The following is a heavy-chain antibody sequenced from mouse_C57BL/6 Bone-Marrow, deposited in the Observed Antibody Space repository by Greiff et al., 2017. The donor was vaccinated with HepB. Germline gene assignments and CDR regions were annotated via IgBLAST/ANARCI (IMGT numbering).Heavy chain of an antibody. CDR2: IWRGGST. V-gene: IGHV2-5*01. Sequence: VKLMESGPGLVQPSQSLSITCTVSGFSLTSYGVHWVRQSPGKGLEWLGVIWRGGSTDYNAAFMSRLSITKDNSKSQVFFKMNSLQADDTAIYYCASHYYGSSPEYFDVWGTGTTVTVSS. CDR1: GFSLTSYG. J-gene: IGHJ1*03. D-gene: IGHD1-1*01. CDR3: ASHYYGSSPEYFDV.